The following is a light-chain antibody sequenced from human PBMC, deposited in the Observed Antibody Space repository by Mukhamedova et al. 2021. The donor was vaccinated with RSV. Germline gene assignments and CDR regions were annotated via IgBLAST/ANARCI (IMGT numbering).Light chain of an antibody. CDR1: GNTY. V-gene: IGKV2-24*01. CDR3: MQTALFTRN. CDR2: KIS. J-gene: IGKJ2*02. Sequence: GNTYLSWLQQRPGQPPRLIIYKISNRFSGVPDRFSGSGAGTDFTLKISRVEAEDVGVYYCMQTALFTRNFGQGTKLEIK.